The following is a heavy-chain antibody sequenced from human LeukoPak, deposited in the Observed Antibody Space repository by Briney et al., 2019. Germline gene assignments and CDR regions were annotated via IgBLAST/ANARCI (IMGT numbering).Heavy chain of an antibody. J-gene: IGHJ4*02. CDR3: ANYGVVRGVLFDY. Sequence: GGSLRLSCAASGFTFNSYAMSWVRQAPGKGLEWVSAISGSGGRTYYADSVKGRFTISRDNSKNTLYLQMNRLRVEDTAVYYCANYGVVRGVLFDYWGQGTLVTVSS. V-gene: IGHV3-23*01. D-gene: IGHD3-10*01. CDR1: GFTFNSYA. CDR2: ISGSGGRT.